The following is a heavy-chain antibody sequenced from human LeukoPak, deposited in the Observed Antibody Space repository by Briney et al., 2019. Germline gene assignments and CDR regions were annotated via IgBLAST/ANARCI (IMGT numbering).Heavy chain of an antibody. J-gene: IGHJ5*02. Sequence: PSETLSLTCAVSGGSISSGGYSWSWIRQPPGTGLEWIGYIYHSGSTYYNPSLKSRVTISVDRSKNQFSLKLSSVTAADTAVYYCARAKGSSRIAKQSGHNWFDPWGQGTLVTVSS. CDR1: GGSISSGGYS. CDR3: ARAKGSSRIAKQSGHNWFDP. V-gene: IGHV4-30-2*01. CDR2: IYHSGST. D-gene: IGHD6-13*01.